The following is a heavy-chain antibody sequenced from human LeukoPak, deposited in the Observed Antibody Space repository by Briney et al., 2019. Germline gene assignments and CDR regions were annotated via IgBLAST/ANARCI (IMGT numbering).Heavy chain of an antibody. J-gene: IGHJ4*02. CDR3: ARDLSGIAGYTYGRGIDY. CDR2: ISSSSTI. CDR1: KFTFSTFS. D-gene: IGHD5-18*01. V-gene: IGHV3-48*01. Sequence: GGSLRLSCAASKFTFSTFSMSWVRQAPGKGLEWVSYISSSSTIYYADSVKGRFTISRDNAKNSLYLQMNSLRAEDTAVYYCARDLSGIAGYTYGRGIDYWGQGTLVTVSS.